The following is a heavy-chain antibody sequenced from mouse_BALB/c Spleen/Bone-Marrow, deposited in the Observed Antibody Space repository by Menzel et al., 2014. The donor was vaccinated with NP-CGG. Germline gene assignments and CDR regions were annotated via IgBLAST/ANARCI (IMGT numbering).Heavy chain of an antibody. D-gene: IGHD2-2*01. CDR2: IDPFNGGT. CDR3: APYGYDVNY. V-gene: IGHV1S135*01. J-gene: IGHJ2*01. CDR1: GYSFTSYH. Sequence: LQESGPELMKPGASVKISCKASGYSFTSYHMHWVKQSHGKSLEWIGYIDPFNGGTSYNQKFKGKATLTVDKSSSTAYTHLSSLTSEDSAVYYCAPYGYDVNYWGQGTTLTVSS.